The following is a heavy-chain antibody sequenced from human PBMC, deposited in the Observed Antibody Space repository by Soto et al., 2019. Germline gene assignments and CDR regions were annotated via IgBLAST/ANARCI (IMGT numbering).Heavy chain of an antibody. CDR1: GGTFSSYA. Sequence: SVKVSCKASGGTFSSYAISWVRQAPGQGLEWMGGIVPIFGRTNYAQKFRGRVTITTDKSVSTAYMDLSSLKSDDTAVYYCVIQRSGVVYWGQGTLVTVSS. J-gene: IGHJ4*02. V-gene: IGHV1-69*05. CDR2: IVPIFGRT. CDR3: VIQRSGVVY. D-gene: IGHD2-15*01.